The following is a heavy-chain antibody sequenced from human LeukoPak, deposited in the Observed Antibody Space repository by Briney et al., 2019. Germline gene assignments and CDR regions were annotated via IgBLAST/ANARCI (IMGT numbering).Heavy chain of an antibody. CDR1: GFTFSGYA. Sequence: PGGSLRLSCAASGFTFSGYAMHWVRQAPGKGLEWVAVISYDGSNKYYADSVKGRFTISRDNSKNTLYLQMNSLRAEDTAVYYCAREPLNSSGWYGRLDYWGQGTLVTVSS. J-gene: IGHJ4*02. D-gene: IGHD6-19*01. V-gene: IGHV3-30*01. CDR3: AREPLNSSGWYGRLDY. CDR2: ISYDGSNK.